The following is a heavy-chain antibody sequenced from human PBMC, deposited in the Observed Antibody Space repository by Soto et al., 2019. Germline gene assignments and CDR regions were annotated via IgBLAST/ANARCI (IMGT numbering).Heavy chain of an antibody. Sequence: QITLKESGPTLVKPTQTLTLTCTFSGFSLSTSGVGVGWIRQPPGKALEWLALIYWDDDKRYSPSLKSRLTITKDTSKNQVVLTMTNMDPVDTATYFCAHKGINHDAFDIWGQGTMVTVSS. CDR3: AHKGINHDAFDI. D-gene: IGHD1-20*01. J-gene: IGHJ3*02. CDR2: IYWDDDK. V-gene: IGHV2-5*02. CDR1: GFSLSTSGVG.